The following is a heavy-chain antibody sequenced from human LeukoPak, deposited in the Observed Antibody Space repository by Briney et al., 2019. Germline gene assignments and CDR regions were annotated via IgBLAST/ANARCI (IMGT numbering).Heavy chain of an antibody. Sequence: SVKVSCKASGGTFSSYAISWVRQAPGQGLEWMGGIIPIFGTANYAQKFRGRVTITTDESTSTAYMELSSLRSEDTAVYYCARGKLLSNDAFDIWGQGTMVTVSS. CDR1: GGTFSSYA. J-gene: IGHJ3*02. CDR2: IIPIFGTA. CDR3: ARGKLLSNDAFDI. D-gene: IGHD2-2*01. V-gene: IGHV1-69*05.